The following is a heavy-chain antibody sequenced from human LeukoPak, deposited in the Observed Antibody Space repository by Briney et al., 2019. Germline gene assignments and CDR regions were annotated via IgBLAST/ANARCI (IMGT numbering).Heavy chain of an antibody. J-gene: IGHJ4*02. D-gene: IGHD5-12*01. Sequence: GGSLRLSCTGFGFTFGDYAMSWFRQAPGKGLEWVGFIRSKAYVGTTEYAASVKGRFTISRDDSNSIAYLQMSSLKTEDTAMYYCSRGSYDYWRKAFFDYSGQGTLVTVSS. CDR2: IRSKAYVGTT. CDR3: SRGSYDYWRKAFFDY. CDR1: GFTFGDYA. V-gene: IGHV3-49*03.